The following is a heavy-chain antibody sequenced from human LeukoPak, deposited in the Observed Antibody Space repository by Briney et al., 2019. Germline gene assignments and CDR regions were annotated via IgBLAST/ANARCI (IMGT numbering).Heavy chain of an antibody. V-gene: IGHV1-8*01. CDR3: ARGSQRITMVRGVIKGKDAFDI. CDR1: GYTFTSYD. Sequence: ASVKVSCKASGYTFTSYDINWVRQATGQGLEWMGWMNPNSGNTGYAQKSQGRVTMTRNTSISTAYMELSSLRSEDTAVYYCARGSQRITMVRGVIKGKDAFDIWGQGTMVTVSS. D-gene: IGHD3-10*01. CDR2: MNPNSGNT. J-gene: IGHJ3*02.